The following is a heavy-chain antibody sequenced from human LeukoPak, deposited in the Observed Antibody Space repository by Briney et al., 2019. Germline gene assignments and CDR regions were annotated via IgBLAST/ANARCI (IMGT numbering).Heavy chain of an antibody. J-gene: IGHJ4*02. CDR2: ISSGSSYI. Sequence: GGSLRLSCAASGFTFSSYSMNWVRQAPGKGLEWVSSISSGSSYIYYADSVKGRFTISRDNAKNSLYLQMNSLRAEDTAVYYCARDSLGTTFDYWGQGTLVTVSS. D-gene: IGHD3-16*01. CDR3: ARDSLGTTFDY. CDR1: GFTFSSYS. V-gene: IGHV3-21*01.